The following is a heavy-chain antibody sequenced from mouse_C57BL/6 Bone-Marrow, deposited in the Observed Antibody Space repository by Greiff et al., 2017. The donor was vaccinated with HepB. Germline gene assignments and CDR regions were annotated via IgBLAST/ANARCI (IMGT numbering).Heavy chain of an antibody. CDR1: GFNIKDYY. J-gene: IGHJ4*01. D-gene: IGHD1-1*01. CDR2: IEPEDGDT. V-gene: IGHV14-1*01. CDR3: TPTTVVASDYAMDY. Sequence: EVQLQQSGAELVRPGASVKLSCTASGFNIKDYYMHWVKQRPEQGLEWIGRIEPEDGDTEYAPKFQGKATMTADTTSNTASLELSSLTAEDTAVYYGTPTTVVASDYAMDYWGQGTSVTVAS.